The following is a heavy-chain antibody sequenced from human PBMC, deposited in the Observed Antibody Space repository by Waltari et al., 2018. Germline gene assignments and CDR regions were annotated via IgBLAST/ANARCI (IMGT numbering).Heavy chain of an antibody. J-gene: IGHJ3*01. CDR2: IVPVFHTP. CDR1: AATFTTFG. Sequence: QVQLVQSGAEVKKPGSSVKVSCKTSAATFTTFGITWVRQAPGQGLEWMGGIVPVFHTPNYAQKFQDRVTISADESTSTVSMEVSGLRSEDTAVYYCARGPDGFDVWGQGTVVTVSS. V-gene: IGHV1-69*01. CDR3: ARGPDGFDV.